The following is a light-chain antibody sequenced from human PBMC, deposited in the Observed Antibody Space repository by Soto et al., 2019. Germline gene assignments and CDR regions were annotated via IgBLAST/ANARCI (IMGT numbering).Light chain of an antibody. CDR1: SSDVGGYNF. CDR3: CSYAGSYTYV. J-gene: IGLJ1*01. CDR2: NVI. Sequence: LTQPRSVSGSPGQSVTISCTGTSSDVGGYNFVSWYQHHPGKAPKLMIYNVIQRPSGVPDRFSASKSGNTASLTISGLQAEDEADYYCCSYAGSYTYVFGTGTKVTVL. V-gene: IGLV2-11*01.